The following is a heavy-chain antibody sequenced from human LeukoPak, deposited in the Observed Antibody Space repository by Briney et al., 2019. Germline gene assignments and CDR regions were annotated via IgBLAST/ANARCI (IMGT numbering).Heavy chain of an antibody. D-gene: IGHD1-20*01. CDR1: GFTFSSYA. J-gene: IGHJ4*02. CDR2: ISYDGSNK. CDR3: ARDRNWNDDYYFDY. V-gene: IGHV3-30-3*01. Sequence: GGSLRLSCAASGFTFSSYAMHWVRQAPGKGLEWVAVISYDGSNKYYADSVKGRFTISRDNSKNTLYLQMNSLRAEDTAVYYCARDRNWNDDYYFDYWGQGTLVTVSS.